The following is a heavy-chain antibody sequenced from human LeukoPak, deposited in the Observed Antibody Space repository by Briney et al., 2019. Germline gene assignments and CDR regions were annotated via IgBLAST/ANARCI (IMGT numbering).Heavy chain of an antibody. V-gene: IGHV1-2*02. CDR1: GYTFTGYY. Sequence: ASVKVSCKGSGYTFTGYYMHWVRQAPGQGLEWMGWINPNSGGTNYAQKFQGRVTMTRDTSISTAYMDLSRLRSDDTAVYYCTRGVVVAALDAFDVWGQGTMVTVSS. D-gene: IGHD2-15*01. J-gene: IGHJ3*01. CDR2: INPNSGGT. CDR3: TRGVVVAALDAFDV.